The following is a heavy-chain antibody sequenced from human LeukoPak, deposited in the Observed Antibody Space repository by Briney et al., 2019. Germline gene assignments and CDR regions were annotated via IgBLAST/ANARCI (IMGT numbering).Heavy chain of an antibody. V-gene: IGHV5-51*01. CDR1: GYSFTSYS. J-gene: IGHJ4*02. CDR3: ARHDSSGWYPTWGNY. CDR2: IYPGDSDT. Sequence: PGQSLKISCKGSGYSFTSYSIRCARHTTLKGLEWMGIIYPGDSDTRYSPSFQGQVTISSDKSIRTAYLQWNSLKASHTAMYYCARHDSSGWYPTWGNYWGQGTLVTVSS. D-gene: IGHD6-19*01.